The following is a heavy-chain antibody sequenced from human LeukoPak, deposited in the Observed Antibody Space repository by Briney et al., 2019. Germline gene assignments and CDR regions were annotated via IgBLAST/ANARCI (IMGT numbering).Heavy chain of an antibody. Sequence: SETLSLTCAVYGGSFSGYYWSWIRQPPGKGLEWIGEINHRGSTTNNPSLKSRVTISVDTSKSQFSRKLSSVTAADTAVYYCARGADNYGSGSYYFDYWGQGNLVIVSS. CDR3: ARGADNYGSGSYYFDY. CDR1: GGSFSGYY. D-gene: IGHD3-10*01. J-gene: IGHJ4*02. CDR2: INHRGST. V-gene: IGHV4-34*01.